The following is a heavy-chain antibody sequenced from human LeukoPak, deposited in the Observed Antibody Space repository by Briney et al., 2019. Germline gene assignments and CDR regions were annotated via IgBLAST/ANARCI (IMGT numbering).Heavy chain of an antibody. D-gene: IGHD6-13*01. CDR2: ISWNSGSI. Sequence: GGSLRLSCAASGFTFDDYAMPWVRQAPGKGLEWVSGISWNSGSIGYADSVKGRFTISRDNAKNSLYLQMNSLRAEDTTLYYCAKAGAASRYFDYWGQGTLVTVSS. CDR1: GFTFDDYA. V-gene: IGHV3-9*01. CDR3: AKAGAASRYFDY. J-gene: IGHJ4*02.